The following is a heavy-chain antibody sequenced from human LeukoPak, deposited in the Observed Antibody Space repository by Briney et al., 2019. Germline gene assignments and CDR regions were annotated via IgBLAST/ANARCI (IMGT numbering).Heavy chain of an antibody. CDR1: GGSFSGYY. J-gene: IGHJ4*02. D-gene: IGHD2-2*02. V-gene: IGHV4-34*01. CDR3: ARGVVVVPAAIPYFDY. Sequence: SETLSLTCAVYGGSFSGYYWSWIRQPPGKGLGWIGEINHSGSTNYNPSLKSRVTISVDTSKNQFSLKLSSVTAADTAVYYCARGVVVVPAAIPYFDYWGQGTLVTVSS. CDR2: INHSGST.